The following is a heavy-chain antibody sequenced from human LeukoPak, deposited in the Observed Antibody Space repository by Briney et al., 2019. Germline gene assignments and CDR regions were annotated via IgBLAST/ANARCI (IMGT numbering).Heavy chain of an antibody. V-gene: IGHV3-21*01. D-gene: IGHD3-10*01. J-gene: IGHJ3*02. CDR3: ASFPPYMVRTDAFDI. CDR2: ISRSSAYI. CDR1: GFTLSSYS. Sequence: AGGSLRLSCAASGFTLSSYSMNWVRQAPGKGLEWVSSISRSSAYIYYADSVKGRFTISRDNAKNSLYLQMNSPRAEDTAVYYCASFPPYMVRTDAFDIWGQGTMVTVSS.